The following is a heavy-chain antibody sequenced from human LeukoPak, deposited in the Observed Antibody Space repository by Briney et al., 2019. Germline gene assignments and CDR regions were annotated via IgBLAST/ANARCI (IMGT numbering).Heavy chain of an antibody. V-gene: IGHV3-23*03. J-gene: IGHJ1*01. D-gene: IGHD4-17*01. CDR1: RFTFSSYS. CDR3: AKEIYGDSTGGRFQH. Sequence: GGSLRLSCAASRFTFSSYSMNWVRQAPGKGLEWVSVIYSGGSIYYADSVKGRFTISRDNSKNTLYLQMNSLRAEDTAVYYCAKEIYGDSTGGRFQHWGQGTLVTVSS. CDR2: IYSGGSI.